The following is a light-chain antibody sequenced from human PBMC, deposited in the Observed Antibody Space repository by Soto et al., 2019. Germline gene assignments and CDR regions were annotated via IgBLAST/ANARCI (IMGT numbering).Light chain of an antibody. CDR2: GTS. J-gene: IGKJ1*01. Sequence: EIVLTQSACTLSRSPGERATLSCRASQSVSNDYLAWYQQKPGQAPRRLIYGTSTRATGIPVRFSGSVYGTDFTLTISSLQTEDFAVYFCHQDFNLPWTFGQGTKVDIK. CDR1: QSVSNDY. CDR3: HQDFNLPWT. V-gene: IGKV3D-7*01.